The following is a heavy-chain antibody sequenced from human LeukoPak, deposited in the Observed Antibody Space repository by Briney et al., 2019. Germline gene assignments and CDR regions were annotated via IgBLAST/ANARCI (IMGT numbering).Heavy chain of an antibody. J-gene: IGHJ4*02. CDR1: GGPISSSSYY. V-gene: IGHV4-39*07. D-gene: IGHD3-10*01. CDR2: IYYSGST. Sequence: PSETLSLTCTVSGGPISSSSYYWGWIRQPPGKGLEWIGSIYYSGSTYYNPSLKSRVSISVDTSKNQFSLKLTSVTAADTSVYYCALRISLWFGPFDNWAQGTLVTVSS. CDR3: ALRISLWFGPFDN.